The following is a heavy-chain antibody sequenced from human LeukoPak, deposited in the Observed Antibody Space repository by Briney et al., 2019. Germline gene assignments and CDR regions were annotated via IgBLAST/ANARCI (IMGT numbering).Heavy chain of an antibody. D-gene: IGHD1-26*01. J-gene: IGHJ4*02. CDR2: MNSDGSTT. V-gene: IGHV3-74*01. CDR1: GFTFSSSW. Sequence: PGGSLRLSCAASGFTFSSSWMHWVRQAPGKGLVWVSRMNSDGSTTNYADSVKGRFTISRDNAKNTLYLQMNSLRVEDTAVYYCVRALMGASDYWGQGTLVTVSS. CDR3: VRALMGASDY.